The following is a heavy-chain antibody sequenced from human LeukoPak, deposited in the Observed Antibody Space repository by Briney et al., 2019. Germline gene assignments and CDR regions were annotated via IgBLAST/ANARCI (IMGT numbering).Heavy chain of an antibody. D-gene: IGHD1-26*01. J-gene: IGHJ6*02. CDR1: GGSISSSSYY. V-gene: IGHV4-39*07. CDR2: IYYSGST. CDR3: RVTTGKYYGMDV. Sequence: SETLSLTCTVSGGSISSSSYYWGWIRQPPGKGLEWIGSIYYSGSTYYNPSLKSRVTISVDTSKNQFSLKLSSVTAADTAVYYCRVTTGKYYGMDVWGQGTTVTVSS.